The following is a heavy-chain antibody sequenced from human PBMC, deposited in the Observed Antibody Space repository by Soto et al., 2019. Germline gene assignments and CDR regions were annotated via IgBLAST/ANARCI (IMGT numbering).Heavy chain of an antibody. D-gene: IGHD3-3*01. CDR3: ARGNNFWSGHWSPYYYGMDV. CDR2: INPNSGGT. V-gene: IGHV1-2*02. CDR1: GYTFTGYY. J-gene: IGHJ6*02. Sequence: ASVKVSCKASGYTFTGYYMHWVRQAPGQGLEWMGWINPNSGGTNYAQKFQGRVTMTRDTSISTAYMELSRLRSDDTAVYYCARGNNFWSGHWSPYYYGMDVWGQGTTVTVSS.